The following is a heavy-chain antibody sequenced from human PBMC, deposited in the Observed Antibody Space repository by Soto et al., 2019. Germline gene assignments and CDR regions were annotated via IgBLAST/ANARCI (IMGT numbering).Heavy chain of an antibody. J-gene: IGHJ5*02. V-gene: IGHV3-30-3*01. D-gene: IGHD1-26*01. CDR2: ISYDGSNK. Sequence: QVQLVESGGGVVQPGRSLRLSCAASGFTFSSYAMHWVRQAPGKGLEWVAVISYDGSNKYYADSVKGRFTISRDNSKNTLYLQMNSLRAEDTAVYYSVSGSYAWGQGTLVTVS. CDR1: GFTFSSYA. CDR3: VSGSYA.